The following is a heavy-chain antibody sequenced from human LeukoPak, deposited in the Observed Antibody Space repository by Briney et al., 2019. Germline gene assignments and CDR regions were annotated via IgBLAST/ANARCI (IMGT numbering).Heavy chain of an antibody. CDR1: GGSISSYY. D-gene: IGHD4-17*01. V-gene: IGHV4-59*08. Sequence: SETLSLTCTVSGGSISSYYWSWIRQPPGKGLEWIGYIYYSGSTNYNPSLKSRVTISVDTSKNQFSLKLSSVTAADTAVYYCARLVVSYGEHSFDYWGRGTLVTVSS. J-gene: IGHJ4*02. CDR2: IYYSGST. CDR3: ARLVVSYGEHSFDY.